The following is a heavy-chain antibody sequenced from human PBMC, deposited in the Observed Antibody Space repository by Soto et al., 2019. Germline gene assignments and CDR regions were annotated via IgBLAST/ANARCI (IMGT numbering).Heavy chain of an antibody. J-gene: IGHJ6*02. D-gene: IGHD3-22*01. CDR1: GGSISSGGYY. CDR2: IYYGGST. CDR3: ARDYYDSSGYRYYYYGMDV. V-gene: IGHV4-31*03. Sequence: SETLSLTCTXSGGSISSGGYYWSWIRQHPGKGLEWIGYIYYGGSTYYNPSLKSRVTIPVDTSKNQFSLKLSSVTAADTAVYYCARDYYDSSGYRYYYYGMDVWGQGTTVTVSS.